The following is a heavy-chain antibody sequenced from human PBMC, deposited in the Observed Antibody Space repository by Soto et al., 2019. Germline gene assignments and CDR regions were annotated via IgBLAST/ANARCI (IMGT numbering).Heavy chain of an antibody. D-gene: IGHD1-1*01. CDR3: AKEELERQGSGFDY. Sequence: EVQLLESGGGLGQPGGSLRLSCAASGFTFSSYAMSWVRQAPGKGLEWVSAISGGGGTTYYADSVKGRFTISRDNSRNTLYQQLNSLRAQDTAVYYCAKEELERQGSGFDYWGQGTLVTVSS. J-gene: IGHJ4*02. CDR2: ISGGGGTT. CDR1: GFTFSSYA. V-gene: IGHV3-23*01.